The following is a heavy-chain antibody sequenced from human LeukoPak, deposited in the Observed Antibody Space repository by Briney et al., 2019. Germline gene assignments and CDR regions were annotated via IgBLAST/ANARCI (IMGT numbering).Heavy chain of an antibody. CDR2: IWYDGSNK. CDR1: GFTFSSYG. J-gene: IGHJ4*02. Sequence: GGSLRLSCAASGFTFSSYGMHWVRQAPGKGLEWVAVIWYDGSNKYYADSVKGRFTISRDNSKNTLYLQMNSLRAEDTAVYYCTASVGSTWYSPDDYWGQGTLVTVSS. D-gene: IGHD6-13*01. V-gene: IGHV3-33*01. CDR3: TASVGSTWYSPDDY.